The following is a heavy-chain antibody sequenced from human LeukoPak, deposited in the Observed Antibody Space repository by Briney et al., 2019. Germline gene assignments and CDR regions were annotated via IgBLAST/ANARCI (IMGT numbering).Heavy chain of an antibody. CDR3: ARVEILTGYSPDY. CDR1: GFTFSSYE. D-gene: IGHD3-9*01. J-gene: IGHJ4*02. V-gene: IGHV3-48*03. CDR2: ISSSGSTI. Sequence: GGSLRLSCAASGFTFSSYEMNWVRQAPGKGLEWVSYISSSGSTIYYADSVKGRFTISRDSAKNSLYLQMNSLRAEDTAVYYCARVEILTGYSPDYWGQGTLVTVSS.